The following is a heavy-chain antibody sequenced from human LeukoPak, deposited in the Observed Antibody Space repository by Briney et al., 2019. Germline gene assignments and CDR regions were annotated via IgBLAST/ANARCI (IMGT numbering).Heavy chain of an antibody. CDR2: ISSSSSYT. CDR3: ARDTRGYSYRLSPNYFDY. V-gene: IGHV3-11*06. J-gene: IGHJ4*02. CDR1: GFTFSDYY. D-gene: IGHD5-18*01. Sequence: GGSLRLSCAASGFTFSDYYMSWIRQAPGKGLEWVSYISSSSSYTNYADSVKGRFTISRDNAKNSLYLQMNSLRAEDTAVYYCARDTRGYSYRLSPNYFDYWGQGTLVTVSS.